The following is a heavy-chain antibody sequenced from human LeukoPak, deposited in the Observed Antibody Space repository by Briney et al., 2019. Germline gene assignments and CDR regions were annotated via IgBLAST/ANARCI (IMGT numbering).Heavy chain of an antibody. CDR1: GGSISTSSYY. Sequence: SETLSLTCTVSGGSISTSSYYWGWVRQPPGKGLEWIGNIFYSGSTYYSPSLKSRVTISVDTSKNQFSLKLSSVTAADTAVYYCARGSGGSYDDAFDIWGQGTMVTVSS. V-gene: IGHV4-39*07. CDR3: ARGSGGSYDDAFDI. CDR2: IFYSGST. J-gene: IGHJ3*02. D-gene: IGHD1-26*01.